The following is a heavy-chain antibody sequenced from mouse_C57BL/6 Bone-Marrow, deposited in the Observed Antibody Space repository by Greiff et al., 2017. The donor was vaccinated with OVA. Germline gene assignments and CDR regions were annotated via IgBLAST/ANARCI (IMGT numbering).Heavy chain of an antibody. CDR1: GFTFSDFY. J-gene: IGHJ4*01. CDR2: SRNKANDYTT. CDR3: ARDRLTDYYAMDY. D-gene: IGHD4-1*01. V-gene: IGHV7-1*01. Sequence: EVKLMESGGGLVQSGRSLRLSCATSGFTFSDFYMEWVRQAPGKGLEWIAASRNKANDYTTEYSVSVKGRFIVSRDTSKSILYLQMKALRAADTAIYYCARDRLTDYYAMDYWGQGTSVTVSS.